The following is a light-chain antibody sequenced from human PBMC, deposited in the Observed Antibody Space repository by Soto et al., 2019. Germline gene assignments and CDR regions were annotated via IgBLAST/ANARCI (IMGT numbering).Light chain of an antibody. J-gene: IGKJ5*01. CDR1: QSVSSY. CDR3: QQFNSYPIT. V-gene: IGKV3-11*01. Sequence: EIVLTQSPATLSLSPGERATLSCRASQSVSSYLAWYQQKPGQAPRLLIYDASNRATGIPARFSGSGSGTDFTLTISSLQPEDFATYYCQQFNSYPITFGQGTRLEIQ. CDR2: DAS.